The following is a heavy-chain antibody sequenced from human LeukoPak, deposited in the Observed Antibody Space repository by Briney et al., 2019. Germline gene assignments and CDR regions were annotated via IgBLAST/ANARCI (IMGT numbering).Heavy chain of an antibody. Sequence: PGRSLRLSCVASGFTFDDYAIHWVWQAPGKGLEWVSGISWNSGSIGYADSVKGRFTISRDNAKNSLYLQMNSLRAEDTALYYCAKALPGSYLEGLDYWGQGTLVTVSS. V-gene: IGHV3-9*01. CDR1: GFTFDDYA. J-gene: IGHJ4*02. CDR2: ISWNSGSI. CDR3: AKALPGSYLEGLDY. D-gene: IGHD1-26*01.